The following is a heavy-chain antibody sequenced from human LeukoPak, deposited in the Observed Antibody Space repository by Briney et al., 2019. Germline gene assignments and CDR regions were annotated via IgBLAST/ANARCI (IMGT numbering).Heavy chain of an antibody. CDR2: ISYDGSNK. J-gene: IGHJ4*02. CDR1: GFTFSSYA. V-gene: IGHV3-30*04. Sequence: GRSLRLSCAASGFTFSSYAMHWVRQAPGKGLEWVAVISYDGSNKYYADSVKGRFTISRDNSKNTLYLQMNSLRAEDTAVYYCASLGYFDWLSEEFDYWGQGTLVTVSS. CDR3: ASLGYFDWLSEEFDY. D-gene: IGHD3-9*01.